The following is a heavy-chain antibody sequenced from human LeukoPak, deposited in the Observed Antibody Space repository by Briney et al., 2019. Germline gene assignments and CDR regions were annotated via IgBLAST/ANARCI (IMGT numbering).Heavy chain of an antibody. CDR2: ISAYNGNT. V-gene: IGHV1-18*01. J-gene: IGHJ4*02. D-gene: IGHD3-22*01. CDR3: ARVPTYYYDSSGYYSSDY. CDR1: GYTFTNYG. Sequence: ASVKVSCKASGYTFTNYGISWVRQAPGQGLEWMGWISAYNGNTNYAQKLQGRVTMTTDTSTSTAYMELRSLRSDDTAVYYCARVPTYYYDSSGYYSSDYWGQGTLVTVS.